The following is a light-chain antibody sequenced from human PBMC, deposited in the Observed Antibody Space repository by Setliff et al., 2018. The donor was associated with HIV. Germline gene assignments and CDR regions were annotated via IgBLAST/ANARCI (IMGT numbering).Light chain of an antibody. Sequence: QSVLAQPASVSGPPGQPITISCTGTSSDVGTYNFVSWYQQHPGKAPKLLIYDVNNRPSGVSNRFSGSKSVNTASLTISGLQAEDEADYHCSSYTTTTPRYVFGTGTKVTVL. CDR2: DVN. CDR1: SSDVGTYNF. CDR3: SSYTTTTPRYV. V-gene: IGLV2-14*03. J-gene: IGLJ1*01.